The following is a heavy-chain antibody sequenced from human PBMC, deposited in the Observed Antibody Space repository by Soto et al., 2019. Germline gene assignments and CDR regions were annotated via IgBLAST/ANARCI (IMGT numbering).Heavy chain of an antibody. CDR1: GYTFGNYD. CDR2: MNPNSGNT. V-gene: IGHV1-8*01. J-gene: IGHJ5*02. Sequence: QVQLVQSGPEVKKPGASVKVSCKASGYTFGNYDIHWVRQATGQGLEWMGWMNPNSGNTAYAQKFQGRVTMTRNNSISTAEMALSSLRSEDTAVYYCARATGRWGIGWFDTWGQGALVTVSS. D-gene: IGHD7-27*01. CDR3: ARATGRWGIGWFDT.